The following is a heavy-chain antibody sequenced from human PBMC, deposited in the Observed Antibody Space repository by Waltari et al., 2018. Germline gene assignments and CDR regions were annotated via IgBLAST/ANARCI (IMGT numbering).Heavy chain of an antibody. V-gene: IGHV1-69*10. CDR2: IIPILGIA. D-gene: IGHD1-1*01. CDR3: ARDHSNERLGDAFDI. J-gene: IGHJ3*02. Sequence: QVQLVQSGAEVKKPGSSVQVSCKASGGTFSSHAISWVRQAPGHGPQWMGGIIPILGIANYAQKFQGRVTITADKSTSTAYMELSSLRSEDTAVYYCARDHSNERLGDAFDIWGQGTMVTVSS. CDR1: GGTFSSHA.